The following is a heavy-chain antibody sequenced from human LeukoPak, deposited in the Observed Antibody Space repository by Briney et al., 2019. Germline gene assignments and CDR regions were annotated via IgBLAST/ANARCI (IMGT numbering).Heavy chain of an antibody. CDR2: ISSSSYI. J-gene: IGHJ4*02. Sequence: KSGGSLRLSCAASGFTFSSYSMNWVRQAPGKGLEWVSSISSSSYIYYADSVKGRFTISRDNAKNSLYLQMNSLRAEDTAVYYCARESKGYYYDSSGSTKVYYFDYWGQGTLVTVSS. CDR1: GFTFSSYS. D-gene: IGHD3-22*01. V-gene: IGHV3-21*01. CDR3: ARESKGYYYDSSGSTKVYYFDY.